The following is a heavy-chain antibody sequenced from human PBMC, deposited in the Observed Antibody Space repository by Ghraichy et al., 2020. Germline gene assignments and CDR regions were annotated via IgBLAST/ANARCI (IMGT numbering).Heavy chain of an antibody. V-gene: IGHV3-33*01. CDR1: GFTFSSYG. J-gene: IGHJ4*02. Sequence: LSLTCAASGFTFSSYGMHWVRQAPGKGLEWVAVIWYDGSSKYYADSVKGRFTISRDNSYNTLYLQMNSLRAEDTAVYYCATDIGGYYWGQGTLVTVSS. CDR2: IWYDGSSK. D-gene: IGHD2-15*01. CDR3: ATDIGGYY.